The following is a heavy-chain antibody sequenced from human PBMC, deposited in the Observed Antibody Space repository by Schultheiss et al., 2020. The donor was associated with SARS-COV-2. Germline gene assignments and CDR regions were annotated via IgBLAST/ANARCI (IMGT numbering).Heavy chain of an antibody. D-gene: IGHD6-6*01. CDR1: GFTFSSYS. V-gene: IGHV3-74*01. J-gene: IGHJ2*01. CDR3: ARVGIAARRMYFDL. CDR2: IGTDGSDT. Sequence: GGSLRLSCAASGFTFSSYSMNWVRQAPGKGLEWVSRIGTDGSDTNYADSVKGRFTIARDNAKNTLYLQMNSLRAEDTAVYYCARVGIAARRMYFDLWGRGTLVTVSS.